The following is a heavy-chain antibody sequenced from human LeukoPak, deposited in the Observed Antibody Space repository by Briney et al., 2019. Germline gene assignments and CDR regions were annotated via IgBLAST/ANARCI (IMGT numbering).Heavy chain of an antibody. Sequence: ASVKVSCKASGYTFTSYGISWVRQAPGQGLEWMGWISAYNGNTNYAQKLQGRVTMTTDTSTSTAYMELRSLRSDDTAVYYCARDRIAAPWGDAFDIWGQGTMVTVSS. CDR3: ARDRIAAPWGDAFDI. CDR2: ISAYNGNT. D-gene: IGHD6-6*01. V-gene: IGHV1-18*01. CDR1: GYTFTSYG. J-gene: IGHJ3*02.